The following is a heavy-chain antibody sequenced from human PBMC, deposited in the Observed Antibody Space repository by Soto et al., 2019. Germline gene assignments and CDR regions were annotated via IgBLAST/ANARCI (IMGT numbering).Heavy chain of an antibody. CDR1: GFTFSNYW. CDR2: IKQDGSEK. J-gene: IGHJ4*02. CDR3: ARGAYCGGDCHYYFDY. Sequence: EVQLVESGGDLVQPGGSLRLSCAASGFTFSNYWMSWVRQAPGKGLEWMANIKQDGSEKNYVASVKGRFTISRDNAKNSLYLQMNSLRAEDTAVYYCARGAYCGGDCHYYFDYWGLGTLVTVSS. V-gene: IGHV3-7*01. D-gene: IGHD2-21*02.